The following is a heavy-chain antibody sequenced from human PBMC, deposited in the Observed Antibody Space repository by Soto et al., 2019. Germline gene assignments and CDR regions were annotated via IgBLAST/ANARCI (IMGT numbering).Heavy chain of an antibody. Sequence: GASVKVSCKASGYSFTTYNLHWVRQAPGQGLEWMGIINPSVGSTTYAQSFQDRVTMTRDTATSTVYMQLSSLTSEDTAVYYCARDDSGFSGSHYIDYFNYWGQGALVTVSS. J-gene: IGHJ4*02. CDR3: ARDDSGFSGSHYIDYFNY. D-gene: IGHD1-26*01. CDR1: GYSFTTYN. V-gene: IGHV1-46*01. CDR2: INPSVGST.